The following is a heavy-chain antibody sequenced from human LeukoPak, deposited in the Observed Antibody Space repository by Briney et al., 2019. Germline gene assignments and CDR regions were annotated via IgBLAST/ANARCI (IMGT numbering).Heavy chain of an antibody. Sequence: PGGSLRLSCAASGFTFSSYWMSWVRQAPGKGLEWVANIKQDGSEKYYVDSVKDRFTISRDNAKNSLYLQMNSLRAEDTAVYYCARIYLHSNYDYWGQGTLVTVSS. CDR2: IKQDGSEK. V-gene: IGHV3-7*01. J-gene: IGHJ4*02. CDR1: GFTFSSYW. D-gene: IGHD4-11*01. CDR3: ARIYLHSNYDY.